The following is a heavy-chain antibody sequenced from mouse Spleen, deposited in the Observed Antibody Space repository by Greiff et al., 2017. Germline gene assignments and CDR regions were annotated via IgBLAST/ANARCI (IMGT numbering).Heavy chain of an antibody. CDR2: ISSGGSYT. D-gene: IGHD2-5*01. Sequence: EVKLVESGGDLVKPGGSLNLTCAASGFTFSSYGMSWVRQTPDKRLEWVATISSGGSYTYYPDSVKGRFTISRDNAKNTLYLQMSSLKSEDTAMYYCARQGSYSNDYYAMDYWGQGTSVTVSS. V-gene: IGHV5-6*01. CDR3: ARQGSYSNDYYAMDY. CDR1: GFTFSSYG. J-gene: IGHJ4*01.